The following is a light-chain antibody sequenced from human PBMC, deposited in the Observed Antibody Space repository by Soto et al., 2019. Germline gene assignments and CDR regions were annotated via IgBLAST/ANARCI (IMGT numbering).Light chain of an antibody. V-gene: IGKV1-5*03. J-gene: IGKJ1*01. CDR3: QHYNSYSEA. CDR2: KAS. CDR1: QTISSW. Sequence: DIQMTQSPSTLSGSVGDRVTITCRASQTISSWLAWYQQKPGKAPKLLIYKASTLKSGVPSRFCGSGSGTEFTLTISSLQPDDFATYYCQHYNSYSEAFGQGTKVEIK.